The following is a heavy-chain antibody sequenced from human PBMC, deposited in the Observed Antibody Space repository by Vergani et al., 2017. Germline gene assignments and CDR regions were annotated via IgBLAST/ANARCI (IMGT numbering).Heavy chain of an antibody. Sequence: EVQLLESGGNLVQPGGSLRLSCAASGFTFTNFAMTWARQAPGEGLEWVSGISGSGGFTYYADSVKGRFTISRDNSKNTMFLQMNNLRAEDTAVYYCANEGSANRIRGWLDHWGQGALVTVSS. D-gene: IGHD3-10*01. J-gene: IGHJ4*02. CDR1: GFTFTNFA. V-gene: IGHV3-23*01. CDR2: ISGSGGFT. CDR3: ANEGSANRIRGWLDH.